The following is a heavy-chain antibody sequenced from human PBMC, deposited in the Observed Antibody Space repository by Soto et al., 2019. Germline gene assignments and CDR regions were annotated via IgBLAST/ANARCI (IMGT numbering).Heavy chain of an antibody. CDR1: GFTFSSYG. Sequence: GGSLRLSCAASGFTFSSYGMHWVRQAPGKGLEWVAAISSDGSVKYYTDSVKGRFTISRDNPKNTLYLQMNSLRAEDTAMYYCAKDSLAGYDTSGYYLSRYYYYGMDVWGQGTTVTVSS. J-gene: IGHJ6*02. V-gene: IGHV3-30*18. CDR2: ISSDGSVK. CDR3: AKDSLAGYDTSGYYLSRYYYYGMDV. D-gene: IGHD3-22*01.